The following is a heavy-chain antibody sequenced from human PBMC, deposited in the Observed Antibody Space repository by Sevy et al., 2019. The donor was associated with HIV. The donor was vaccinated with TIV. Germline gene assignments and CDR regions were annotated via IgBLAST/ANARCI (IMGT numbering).Heavy chain of an antibody. CDR3: ARADYGDYSGEFDY. J-gene: IGHJ4*02. Sequence: GGSLRLSCAASGITFSSHAMQWVRQAPGKGLEWVTIISYDGSNKYYADSVKGRFTISRDNSKNTLYLQMNSLRAEDTAVYYCARADYGDYSGEFDYWGQGTLVTVSS. D-gene: IGHD4-17*01. V-gene: IGHV3-30-3*01. CDR1: GITFSSHA. CDR2: ISYDGSNK.